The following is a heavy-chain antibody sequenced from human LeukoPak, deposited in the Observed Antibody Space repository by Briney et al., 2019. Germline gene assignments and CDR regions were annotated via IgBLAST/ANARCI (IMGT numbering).Heavy chain of an antibody. J-gene: IGHJ3*01. Sequence: SETLSLTCTVSGGSISTFYWSWLRQPPGKGLEWIGYIFQTGHSNYNPSLKGRVTISVDTSKNQLSLKLYSVTVADTAIYYCVRHPFSDGFDFWGQGTMVTVSS. CDR1: GGSISTFY. CDR2: IFQTGHS. V-gene: IGHV4-59*08. CDR3: VRHPFSDGFDF.